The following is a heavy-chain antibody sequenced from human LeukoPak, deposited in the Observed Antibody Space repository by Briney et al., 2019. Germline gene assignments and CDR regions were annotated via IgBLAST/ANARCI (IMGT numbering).Heavy chain of an antibody. D-gene: IGHD6-19*01. Sequence: SQTLSLTCTVSGGSISSGSYYWSWIRQPAGKGLEWIGRIYTSGSTNYNPSLKSRVTISVDTSKNQFSLKLSSVTAADTAVYYCARAEAVAGRNYFDYWGQGTLVTVSS. CDR1: GGSISSGSYY. J-gene: IGHJ4*02. V-gene: IGHV4-61*02. CDR3: ARAEAVAGRNYFDY. CDR2: IYTSGST.